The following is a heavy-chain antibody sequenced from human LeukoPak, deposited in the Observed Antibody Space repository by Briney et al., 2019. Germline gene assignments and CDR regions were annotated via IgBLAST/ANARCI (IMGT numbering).Heavy chain of an antibody. CDR1: GGSISSGGYY. V-gene: IGHV4-31*03. CDR2: IYYSGST. D-gene: IGHD5-18*01. J-gene: IGHJ4*02. Sequence: SETLSLTCTVSGGSISSGGYYWSWIRQHPGKGLEWIGYIYYSGSTYYNPSLKSRVTISVDTSKNQFSLKLSSATAADTAVYYCARDIGYGYYFDYWGQGTLVTVSS. CDR3: ARDIGYGYYFDY.